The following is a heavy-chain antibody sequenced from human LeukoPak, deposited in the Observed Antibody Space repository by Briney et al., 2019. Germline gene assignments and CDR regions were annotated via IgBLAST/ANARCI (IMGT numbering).Heavy chain of an antibody. CDR2: ISYDGRNK. CDR3: AEPGITMIGGV. V-gene: IGHV3-30*18. CDR1: GFTFSTYG. Sequence: PGGSLRLSCAASGFTFSTYGMHWVRQAPGKGLEWVAVISYDGRNKYYADFVKGRFTISRDNAKNTLYLQMNSLRAEDTAVYYCAEPGITMIGGVWGKGTTVTISS. D-gene: IGHD3-10*02. J-gene: IGHJ6*04.